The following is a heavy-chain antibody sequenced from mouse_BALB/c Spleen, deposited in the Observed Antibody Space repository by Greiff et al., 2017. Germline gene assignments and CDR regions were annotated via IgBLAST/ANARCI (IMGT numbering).Heavy chain of an antibody. CDR2: IDPANGNT. V-gene: IGHV14-3*02. CDR3: ARSAYYRSFDY. D-gene: IGHD2-14*01. Sequence: EVQLHQSGAELVKPGASVKLSCTASGFNIKDTYMHWVKQRPEQGLEWIGRIDPANGNTKYDPKFQGKATITADTSSNTAYLQLSSLTSEDTAVYYCARSAYYRSFDYWGQGTTLTVSS. CDR1: GFNIKDTY. J-gene: IGHJ2*01.